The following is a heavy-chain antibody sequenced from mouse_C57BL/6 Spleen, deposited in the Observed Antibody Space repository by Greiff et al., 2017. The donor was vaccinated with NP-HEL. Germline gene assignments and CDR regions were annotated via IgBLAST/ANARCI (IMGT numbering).Heavy chain of an antibody. CDR3: ARDLYYDYDEDYAMDY. CDR1: GYSITSGYY. Sequence: EVKLMESGPGLVKPSQSLSLTCSVTGYSITSGYYWNWIRQFPGNKLEWMGYISYDGSNNYNPSLKNRISITRDTSKNQFFLKLNSVTTEDTATYYCARDLYYDYDEDYAMDYWGQGTSVTVSS. D-gene: IGHD2-4*01. V-gene: IGHV3-6*01. J-gene: IGHJ4*01. CDR2: ISYDGSN.